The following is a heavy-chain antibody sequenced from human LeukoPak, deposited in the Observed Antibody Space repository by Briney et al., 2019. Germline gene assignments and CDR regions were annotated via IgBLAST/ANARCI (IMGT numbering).Heavy chain of an antibody. J-gene: IGHJ5*02. CDR2: INAGNGNT. CDR3: ARSSTTSDWFDP. D-gene: IGHD2-2*01. Sequence: ASVKVSCKASGYTFTSYAMHWVRQAPGQRLEWMGWINAGNGNTKYSQKFQGRVTMTRDTSTSTVYMELSSLRSEDTAVYYCARSSTTSDWFDPWGQGTLVTVSS. CDR1: GYTFTSYA. V-gene: IGHV1-3*01.